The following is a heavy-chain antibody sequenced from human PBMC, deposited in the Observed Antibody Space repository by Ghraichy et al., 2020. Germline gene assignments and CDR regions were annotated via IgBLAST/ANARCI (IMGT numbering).Heavy chain of an antibody. CDR1: GGSFSRNH. CDR3: ARSLSGLNSGDY. CDR2: MFDDGGT. V-gene: IGHV4-59*01. D-gene: IGHD4-23*01. J-gene: IGHJ4*02. Sequence: SETLSLSCSVSGGSFSRNHWNWVRQPPGKGLEWIAYMFDDGGTSYNPSLKSRVTISVDMSKNQFSLKLSSVTTADMAVYFCARSLSGLNSGDYWGPGTLVTVSS.